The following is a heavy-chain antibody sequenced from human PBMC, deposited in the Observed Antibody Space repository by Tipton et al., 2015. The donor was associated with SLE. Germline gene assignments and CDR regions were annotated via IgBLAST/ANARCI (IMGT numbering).Heavy chain of an antibody. CDR1: GGTFSSYT. CDR3: AESLGATSHC. V-gene: IGHV1-69*09. CDR2: IIPILDIA. D-gene: IGHD3-16*01. Sequence: QLVQSGAEVKKPGSLVKVSCKASGGTFSSYTISWVRQAPGQGLEWMGRIIPILDIANYAQKFQGRVTITADKSTSTAYMELSSLRTEDTAVYYCAESLGATSHCWGQGTLVTVSS. J-gene: IGHJ4*02.